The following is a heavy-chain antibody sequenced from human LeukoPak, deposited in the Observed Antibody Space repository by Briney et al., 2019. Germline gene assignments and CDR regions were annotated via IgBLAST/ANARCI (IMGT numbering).Heavy chain of an antibody. J-gene: IGHJ5*02. CDR3: ASDPRGMVRGVMGTTNWFDP. V-gene: IGHV3-7*01. CDR2: IKQDGSEK. CDR1: GFTFSSYW. Sequence: PGGSLRLSCAASGFTFSSYWMSWVRQAPGKGLEWVVNIKQDGSEKYYVDSVKGRFTISRDNAKNSLYLQMNSLRAEDTAVYYCASDPRGMVRGVMGTTNWFDPWGQGTLVTVSS. D-gene: IGHD3-10*01.